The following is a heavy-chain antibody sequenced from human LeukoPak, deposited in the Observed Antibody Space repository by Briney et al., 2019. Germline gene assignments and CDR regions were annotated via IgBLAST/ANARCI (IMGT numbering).Heavy chain of an antibody. CDR2: IYPGDSDT. J-gene: IGHJ5*02. V-gene: IGHV5-51*03. Sequence: PGESLKISCKGSGYSFTSYWIGWVRQMPGKGLEWMGIIYPGDSDTRYSPSFQGQVTISADKSISTAYLQWSSLKASDTAMYYCARLGRLRFLEWSLKSGGWFDPWGQGTLVTVSS. D-gene: IGHD3-3*01. CDR3: ARLGRLRFLEWSLKSGGWFDP. CDR1: GYSFTSYW.